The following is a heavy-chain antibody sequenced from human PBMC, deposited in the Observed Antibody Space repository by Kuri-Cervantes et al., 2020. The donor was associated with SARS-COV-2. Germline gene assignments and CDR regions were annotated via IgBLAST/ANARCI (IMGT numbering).Heavy chain of an antibody. CDR1: GFTFSSYA. CDR3: ARAIAAADPDY. D-gene: IGHD6-13*01. Sequence: GESLKISCAASGFTFSSYAMHWVRQAQGKGLEWVAVISYDGSNKYYADSVKGRFTISRDNSKNTLYLQMNSLRAEDTAVYYCARAIAAADPDYWGQGTLVTVSS. V-gene: IGHV3-30-3*01. CDR2: ISYDGSNK. J-gene: IGHJ4*02.